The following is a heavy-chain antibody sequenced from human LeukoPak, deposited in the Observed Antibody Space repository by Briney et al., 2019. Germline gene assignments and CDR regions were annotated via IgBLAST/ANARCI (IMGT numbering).Heavy chain of an antibody. V-gene: IGHV4-59*12. CDR2: IYYSGST. D-gene: IGHD3-22*01. Sequence: PSETLSLTCTVSGGSISSYYWSWIRQPPGKGLEWIGYIYYSGSTNYNPSLKSRVTISVDTSKNQFSLKLSSVTATDTAVYYCARDLGYYDSPTLTPTWGQGTLVTVSS. J-gene: IGHJ5*02. CDR3: ARDLGYYDSPTLTPT. CDR1: GGSISSYY.